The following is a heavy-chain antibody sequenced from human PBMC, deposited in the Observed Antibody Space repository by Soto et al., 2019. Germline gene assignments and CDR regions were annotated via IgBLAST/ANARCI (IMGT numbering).Heavy chain of an antibody. D-gene: IGHD6-13*01. CDR3: AKITGRKAAAGTGHAFDI. Sequence: GGSLRLSCAASGFTFSSYGMHWVRQAPGKGLEWVAVISYDGSNKYYADSVKGRFTISRDNSKNTLYLQMNSLRAEDTAVYYCAKITGRKAAAGTGHAFDIWGQGTMVTVSS. CDR1: GFTFSSYG. J-gene: IGHJ3*02. V-gene: IGHV3-30*18. CDR2: ISYDGSNK.